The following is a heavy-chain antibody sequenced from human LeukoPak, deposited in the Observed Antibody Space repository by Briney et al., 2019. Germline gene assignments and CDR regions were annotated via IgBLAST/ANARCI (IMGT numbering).Heavy chain of an antibody. V-gene: IGHV1-18*01. D-gene: IGHD6-19*01. Sequence: ASVKVSCKASGYTFTSYGMSWVRQAPGQGLERMGWISAYNGNTNYAQKLQGRGTMTTDTSTSTAYMELRSLRSDDTAVYYWARDLSSSGWCDYWGQGTLVTVSS. CDR3: ARDLSSSGWCDY. CDR1: GYTFTSYG. CDR2: ISAYNGNT. J-gene: IGHJ4*02.